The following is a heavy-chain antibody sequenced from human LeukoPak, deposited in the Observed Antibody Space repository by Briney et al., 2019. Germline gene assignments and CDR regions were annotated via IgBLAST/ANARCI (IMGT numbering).Heavy chain of an antibody. J-gene: IGHJ6*02. D-gene: IGHD4-17*01. V-gene: IGHV3-48*03. CDR2: ISSSGSTI. CDR3: AREDGDYAYYYYGMDV. Sequence: GGSLRLSCAASGFTFSSYEMNWVHQAPGKGLEWVSYISSSGSTIYYADSVKGRFTISRDNAKNSLYLQMNSLRAEDTAVYYCAREDGDYAYYYYGMDVWGQGTTVTVSS. CDR1: GFTFSSYE.